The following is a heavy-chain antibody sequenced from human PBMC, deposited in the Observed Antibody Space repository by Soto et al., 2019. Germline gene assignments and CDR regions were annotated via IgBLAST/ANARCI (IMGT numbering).Heavy chain of an antibody. CDR2: MNPDSGNT. J-gene: IGHJ5*02. Sequence: QVKLVQSAAEVKKPWASVKVSCKASGYTFINYDINWVRQAPGQGLEWVGWMNPDSGNTGYAQNFPGRVTMTGKTSISSVYMELSSLTSEDTAVYYCARRRGSNGWFDLWGQGTLVTVSS. V-gene: IGHV1-8*01. CDR3: ARRRGSNGWFDL. CDR1: GYTFINYD. D-gene: IGHD3-10*01.